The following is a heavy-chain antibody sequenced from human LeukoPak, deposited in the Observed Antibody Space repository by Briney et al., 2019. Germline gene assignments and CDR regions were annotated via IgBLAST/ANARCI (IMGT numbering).Heavy chain of an antibody. Sequence: SETLSLNCTVSGGSIRSYYWSWIRQPPGKGLEWIGYIYSSGSTNYNPSLQSRVTISVDTSKNQFSLKLTSVTAADTAVYYCVRHVWHYDDMDVWGKGTTVTVSS. CDR3: VRHVWHYDDMDV. V-gene: IGHV4-4*09. J-gene: IGHJ6*03. D-gene: IGHD2-8*01. CDR2: IYSSGST. CDR1: GGSIRSYY.